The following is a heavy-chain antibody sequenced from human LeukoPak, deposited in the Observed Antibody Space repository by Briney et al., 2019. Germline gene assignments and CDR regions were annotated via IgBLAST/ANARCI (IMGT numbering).Heavy chain of an antibody. V-gene: IGHV1-69*13. J-gene: IGHJ6*02. Sequence: ASVKVSCKASGGTFSSYVISWVRQAPGQGLEWMGGIIPIFGTANYAQKFQGRVTITADESTSTAYMELSSLRSEDTAVYYCARELPLDYYGMDVWGQGTTVTVSS. CDR2: IIPIFGTA. D-gene: IGHD2-21*02. CDR3: ARELPLDYYGMDV. CDR1: GGTFSSYV.